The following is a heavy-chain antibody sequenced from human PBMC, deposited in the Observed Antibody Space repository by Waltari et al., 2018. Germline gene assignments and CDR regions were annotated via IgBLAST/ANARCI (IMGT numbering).Heavy chain of an antibody. CDR1: GGSISSGRVH. D-gene: IGHD3-9*01. J-gene: IGHJ6*02. CDR2: IFTSGST. V-gene: IGHV4-61*02. CDR3: ARDEARYYDIMTGGGYYGLDV. Sequence: QVQLQEPGPGLVRASQTLYLTCTVSGGSISSGRVHWTWIRQPAGKGLEWVGHIFTSGSTKYNPSLKSRVSVSLDTSENQFALRLSSVTAAHTAVYYCARDEARYYDIMTGGGYYGLDVWGQGTTVTVSS.